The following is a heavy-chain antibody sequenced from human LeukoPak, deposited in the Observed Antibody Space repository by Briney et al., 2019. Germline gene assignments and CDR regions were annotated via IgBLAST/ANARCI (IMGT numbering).Heavy chain of an antibody. V-gene: IGHV4-4*02. Sequence: PSETLSLTCAVSGDSMSSSARWSWVRQPPGKGLEWIGEIFHSVSTNYNPSLRGRVTLSVDKSKNHFSLDLISVTAADTAVYYCARRGYSGNEAYFAYWGQGTLVTVSS. J-gene: IGHJ4*02. D-gene: IGHD5-12*01. CDR3: ARRGYSGNEAYFAY. CDR2: IFHSVST. CDR1: GDSMSSSAR.